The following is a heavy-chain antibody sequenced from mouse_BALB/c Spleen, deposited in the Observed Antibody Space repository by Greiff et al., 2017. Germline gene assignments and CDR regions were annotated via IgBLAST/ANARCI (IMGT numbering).Heavy chain of an antibody. V-gene: IGHV1S22*01. CDR1: GYTFTSYW. D-gene: IGHD1-2*01. CDR3: TRGGVLLRLLYAMDY. CDR2: IYPGSGST. Sequence: LQQPGSELVRPGASVKLSCKASGYTFTSYWMHWVKQRPGQGLEWIGNIYPGSGSTNYDEKFKSKATLTVDTSSSTAYMQLSSLTSEDSAVYYCTRGGVLLRLLYAMDYWGQGTSVTVSS. J-gene: IGHJ4*01.